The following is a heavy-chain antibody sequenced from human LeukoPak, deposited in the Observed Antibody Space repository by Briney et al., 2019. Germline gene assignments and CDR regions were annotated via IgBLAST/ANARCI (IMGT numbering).Heavy chain of an antibody. CDR3: ARDGGISGWYASWYFDY. CDR2: IWYDGSNK. CDR1: EFTFSSYG. V-gene: IGHV3-33*01. J-gene: IGHJ4*02. Sequence: GGSLRFSCAASEFTFSSYGMHWVRQAPGKGLEWVAVIWYDGSNKYYADSVKGRFTISRDNSKNTLYLQMNSLRAEDTAVYYCARDGGISGWYASWYFDYWGQGTLVTVSS. D-gene: IGHD6-19*01.